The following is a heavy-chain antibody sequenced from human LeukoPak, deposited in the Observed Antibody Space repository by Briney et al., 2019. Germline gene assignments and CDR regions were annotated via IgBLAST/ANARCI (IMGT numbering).Heavy chain of an antibody. J-gene: IGHJ5*02. CDR2: INPSGGST. CDR1: GYTFTSYY. V-gene: IGHV1-46*03. Sequence: ASVKVSCKASGYTFTSYYMHWVRQAPGQGLEWMGIINPSGGSTSYAQKFQGRVTMTRDTSTSTVYMELSSLRSEDTAVYYCDRETDIVVVPAASERWFDPWGQGTLVTVSS. CDR3: DRETDIVVVPAASERWFDP. D-gene: IGHD2-2*01.